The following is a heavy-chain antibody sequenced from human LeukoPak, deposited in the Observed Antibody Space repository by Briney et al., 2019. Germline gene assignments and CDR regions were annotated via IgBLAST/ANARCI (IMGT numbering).Heavy chain of an antibody. D-gene: IGHD6-13*01. V-gene: IGHV3-74*01. CDR1: GLIFSSYW. CDR2: INSDGSST. CDR3: ARKGVAAGTYDY. Sequence: PGGSLRLSCAASGLIFSSYWMHWVRQAPGKGLVWVSRINSDGSSTNYADSVKGRFTISRDNAKNTLYLQMNSLRAEDTAVYYCARKGVAAGTYDYWGQGTLVTVSS. J-gene: IGHJ4*02.